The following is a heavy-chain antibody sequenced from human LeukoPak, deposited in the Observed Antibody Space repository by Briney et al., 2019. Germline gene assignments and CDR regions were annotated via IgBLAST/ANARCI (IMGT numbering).Heavy chain of an antibody. D-gene: IGHD4-17*01. V-gene: IGHV3-23*01. CDR1: GFTFSTYA. Sequence: RGSLRLSCAASGFTFSTYAMNWVRHTPGKGLEWVSSIVGSGADTYYADSVKGRFTISRDNSKNTLYLQMDSLRAEDTAVYYCAKGHGVDYYYMDVWGKGTTVTISS. CDR3: AKGHGVDYYYMDV. CDR2: IVGSGADT. J-gene: IGHJ6*03.